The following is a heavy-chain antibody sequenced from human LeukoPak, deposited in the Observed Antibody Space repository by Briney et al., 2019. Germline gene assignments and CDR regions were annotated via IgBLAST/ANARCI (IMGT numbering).Heavy chain of an antibody. CDR3: ARARISSGWYLLYFDY. CDR1: GYTFTSYG. Sequence: ASVKVSCKASGYTFTSYGISWVRQAPGQGLEWMGWISAYNSNTNYAQKLQGRVTMTTDPSTSTGYMELRSLRADDTAVYYCARARISSGWYLLYFDYLGQATLVTVSS. V-gene: IGHV1-18*01. J-gene: IGHJ4*02. D-gene: IGHD6-19*01. CDR2: ISAYNSNT.